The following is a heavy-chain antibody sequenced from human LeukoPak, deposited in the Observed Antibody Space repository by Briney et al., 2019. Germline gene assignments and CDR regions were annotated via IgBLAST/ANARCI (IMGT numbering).Heavy chain of an antibody. Sequence: ASVKVSCKASGYTFTSYGISWVRQAPGQGLEWMGWISAYNGNTNYAQKLQGRVTMTTDTSTSTAYMELRSLRSDDTAVYYCARQYGSGSYYTHYYYYYYMDVWGKGTTVTISS. CDR2: ISAYNGNT. V-gene: IGHV1-18*01. J-gene: IGHJ6*03. D-gene: IGHD3-10*01. CDR3: ARQYGSGSYYTHYYYYYYMDV. CDR1: GYTFTSYG.